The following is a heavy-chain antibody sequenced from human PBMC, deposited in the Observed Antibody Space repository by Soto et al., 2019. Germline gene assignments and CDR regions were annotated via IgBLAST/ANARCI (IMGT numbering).Heavy chain of an antibody. V-gene: IGHV4-59*01. J-gene: IGHJ6*02. CDR3: ARDRSGDSSLYYYGMDV. CDR2: IYYSGST. CDR1: VGSISSYY. Sequence: SETLSLTCTVSVGSISSYYWSWIRQPPGKGLEWIGYIYYSGSTNYNPSLKSRVTISVDTSKNQFSLKLSSVTAADTAVYYCARDRSGDSSLYYYGMDVWGQGTTVTVSS. D-gene: IGHD6-13*01.